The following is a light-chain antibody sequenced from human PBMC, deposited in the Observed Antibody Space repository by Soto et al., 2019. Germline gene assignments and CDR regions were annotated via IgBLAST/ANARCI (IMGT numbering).Light chain of an antibody. J-gene: IGLJ2*01. Sequence: QAVVTQPPSVSGAPGQRVTISCTGSSSNIRAGYDVHWYQQLPGTAPKLLIYGNSNRPSGVPDRFSGSKSGTSASLAITGLQAEDEADYYCQSYDSSLSGPVVFGGGTKLTVL. V-gene: IGLV1-40*01. CDR1: SSNIRAGYD. CDR3: QSYDSSLSGPVV. CDR2: GNS.